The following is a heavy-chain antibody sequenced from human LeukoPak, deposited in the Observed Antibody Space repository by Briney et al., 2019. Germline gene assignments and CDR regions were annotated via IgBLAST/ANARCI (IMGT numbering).Heavy chain of an antibody. J-gene: IGHJ4*02. CDR2: ISSGSSNI. CDR1: GFTFSSYS. Sequence: GGFLRLSCAASGFTFSSYSMNWVRQAPGRGLEWVSYISSGSSNIFYADSVKGRFTSSRDNAKNSVYLQMNSLRDEDTAVYYCARRQESGDTMIVVVITEPGYFDYWGQGTLVTVSS. CDR3: ARRQESGDTMIVVVITEPGYFDY. D-gene: IGHD3-22*01. V-gene: IGHV3-48*02.